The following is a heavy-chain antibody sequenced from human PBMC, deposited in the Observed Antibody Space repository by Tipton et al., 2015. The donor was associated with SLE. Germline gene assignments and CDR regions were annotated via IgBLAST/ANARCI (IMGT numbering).Heavy chain of an antibody. CDR1: GFMFDDYA. V-gene: IGHV3-9*01. Sequence: SLRLSCAASGFMFDDYAMRWVRQVPGKGLEWVSGIIWNSGSKGYADSVQGRFTISRDNAKESLYLQMTSLRAEDTALYYCTKDRYGGGASRYYFEYWGQGILVTVSS. J-gene: IGHJ4*02. CDR3: TKDRYGGGASRYYFEY. CDR2: IIWNSGSK. D-gene: IGHD1-26*01.